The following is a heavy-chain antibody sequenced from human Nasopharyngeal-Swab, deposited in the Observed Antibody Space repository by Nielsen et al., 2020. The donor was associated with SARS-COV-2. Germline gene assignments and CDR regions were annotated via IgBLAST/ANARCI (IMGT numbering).Heavy chain of an antibody. CDR2: IYYSGST. CDR3: ARTPFPNWGDYYYMDV. D-gene: IGHD7-27*01. V-gene: IGHV4-30-4*08. CDR1: GGSISSGDYY. Sequence: LRLSCTVSGGSISSGDYYWSWIRQPPGKGLEWIGYIYYSGSTYYNPSLKSRVTISVDTSKNQFSLKLSSVTAADTAVYYCARTPFPNWGDYYYMDVSGKGTTVTVSS. J-gene: IGHJ6*03.